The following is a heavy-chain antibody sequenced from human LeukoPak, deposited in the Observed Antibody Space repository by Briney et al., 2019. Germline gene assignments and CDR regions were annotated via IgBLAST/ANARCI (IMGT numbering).Heavy chain of an antibody. V-gene: IGHV3-33*01. Sequence: GGSLRLSCAASRFTFSSYGMHWVRQAPGKGLEWVAVIWYDGSNKYYADSVKGRFTISRDNSKNTLYLQMNSLRAEDTAVYYCARDSQAIVVVAASRGFDYWGQGTLVTVSS. CDR2: IWYDGSNK. CDR1: RFTFSSYG. J-gene: IGHJ4*02. D-gene: IGHD2-15*01. CDR3: ARDSQAIVVVAASRGFDY.